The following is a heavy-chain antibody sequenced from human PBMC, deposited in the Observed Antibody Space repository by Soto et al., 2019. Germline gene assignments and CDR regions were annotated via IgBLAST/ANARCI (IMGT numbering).Heavy chain of an antibody. V-gene: IGHV1-3*01. Sequence: VSVKVSCKASGNTVPIYAIHWVRQAPGQRLEWMGWINGGNGNTYYSEHFQGRVTITRDTSASTAYMELSSLRSEDTAVYYCARDLGGWPDYWGQGTLVTVSS. CDR1: GNTVPIYA. J-gene: IGHJ4*02. CDR3: ARDLGGWPDY. D-gene: IGHD2-15*01. CDR2: INGGNGNT.